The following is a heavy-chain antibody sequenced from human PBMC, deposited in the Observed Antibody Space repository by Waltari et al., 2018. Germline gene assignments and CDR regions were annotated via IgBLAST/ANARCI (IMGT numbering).Heavy chain of an antibody. J-gene: IGHJ5*02. V-gene: IGHV4-38-2*01. D-gene: IGHD2-8*02. CDR1: GYAINSGFY. CDR2: IYHDGTT. CDR3: TRQTLGYCTSAACRRLEA. Sequence: QVQLQESGPRLVKPSETLSLTCDVSGYAINSGFYWGWFRQAPEKGLEWIATIYHDGTTFYNPSLTSRVTKSMDTSKNQISLKLKSVTAADTAVYYCTRQTLGYCTSAACRRLEAWGQGTLVTVSS.